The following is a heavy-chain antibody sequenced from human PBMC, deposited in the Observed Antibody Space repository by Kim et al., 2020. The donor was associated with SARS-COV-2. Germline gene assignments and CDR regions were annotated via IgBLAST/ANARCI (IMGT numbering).Heavy chain of an antibody. D-gene: IGHD2-15*01. J-gene: IGHJ4*01. CDR3: AKSSGQPSCGLWLPFDY. CDR2: ISESGENT. CDR1: GFTFSNYA. Sequence: GGSLRLSCAASGFTFSNYAMGWVRQAPGKGLEWVSSISESGENTYYEDSVRGRFIISRENSEDTLSLHMNSLRAEDTAIYYCAKSSGQPSCGLWLPFDY. V-gene: IGHV3-23*01.